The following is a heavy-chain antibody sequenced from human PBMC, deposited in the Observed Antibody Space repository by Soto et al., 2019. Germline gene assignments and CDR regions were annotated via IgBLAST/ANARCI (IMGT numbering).Heavy chain of an antibody. J-gene: IGHJ6*02. V-gene: IGHV3-23*01. CDR1: GFTFSSYA. CDR3: AKSDYYYGMDV. Sequence: PWVSLRLSCGASGFTFSSYAMSWVRQAPGKGLECVSAISGSGGSTYYADSVKGRFTISRDNSKNTLYLQMNSLRAEDTALYSCAKSDYYYGMDVWDQGTTVAVSS. CDR2: ISGSGGST.